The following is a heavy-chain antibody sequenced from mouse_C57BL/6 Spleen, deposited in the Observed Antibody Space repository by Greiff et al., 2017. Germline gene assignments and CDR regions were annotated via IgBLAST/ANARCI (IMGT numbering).Heavy chain of an antibody. D-gene: IGHD4-1*02. CDR1: GFTFSSYA. J-gene: IGHJ4*01. CDR3: ARDNWDGYAMDY. CDR2: MSDGGSYT. Sequence: DVKLVESGGGLVKPGGSLKLSCAASGFTFSSYAMSWVRQTPEKRLEWVATMSDGGSYTYYPDNVKGRFTISRDNAKNNLYLQMSHLKSEDTAMYYCARDNWDGYAMDYWGQGTSVTVSS. V-gene: IGHV5-4*01.